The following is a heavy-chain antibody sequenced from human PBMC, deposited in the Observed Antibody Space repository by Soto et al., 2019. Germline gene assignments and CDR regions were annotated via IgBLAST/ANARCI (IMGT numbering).Heavy chain of an antibody. V-gene: IGHV3-7*03. J-gene: IGHJ5*02. Sequence: GGSLRLSCAASGFTFSSYWMSWVRQAPGKGLEWVANIKQDGSEKYYVDSVKGRFTISRDNAKNSLYLQMNSLRAEDTAVYYCARGGGYYYYDSSGWVNWFDPWGQGTLVTVSS. CDR2: IKQDGSEK. D-gene: IGHD3-22*01. CDR1: GFTFSSYW. CDR3: ARGGGYYYYDSSGWVNWFDP.